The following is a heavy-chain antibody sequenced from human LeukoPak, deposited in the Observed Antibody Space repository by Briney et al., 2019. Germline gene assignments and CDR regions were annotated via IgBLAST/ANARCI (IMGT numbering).Heavy chain of an antibody. CDR3: ARGGYSYGFGFDY. D-gene: IGHD5-18*01. V-gene: IGHV4-39*07. CDR1: GGSISTSAFY. J-gene: IGHJ4*02. Sequence: SETLSLTCTVSGGSISTSAFYWGWIRQPPGKGLEWIGSIYDSGNEFYNPSLKSRVTISADTSKNQFSLKLSSVTAADTAVYYCARGGYSYGFGFDYWGQGTLVTVSS. CDR2: IYDSGNE.